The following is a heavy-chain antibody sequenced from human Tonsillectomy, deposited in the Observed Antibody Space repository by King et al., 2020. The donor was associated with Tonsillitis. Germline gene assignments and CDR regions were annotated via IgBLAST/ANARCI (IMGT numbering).Heavy chain of an antibody. Sequence: QLVQSGGGLVQPGGSLRLSCAASGFTFSNYWMNWVRQAPGKGLEWVAKIKEDGREKYYVDSVKGRFTISRDSAKNSLYLQMNSLRPEDTAVYYCARGEGSGGWFDGFDYWGQGTLVTVSS. CDR1: GFTFSNYW. CDR3: ARGEGSGGWFDGFDY. J-gene: IGHJ4*02. V-gene: IGHV3-7*03. CDR2: IKEDGREK. D-gene: IGHD6-19*01.